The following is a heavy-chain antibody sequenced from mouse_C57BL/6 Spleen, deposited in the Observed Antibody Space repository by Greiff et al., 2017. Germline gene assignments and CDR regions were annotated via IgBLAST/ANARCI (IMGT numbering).Heavy chain of an antibody. J-gene: IGHJ2*01. Sequence: EVKLQESGPALVKPSQTVSLTCTVTGYSITNGNHWWNWIRQVSGSKLEWIGYISSTGSTDSNPFLKSRISITRDASKNQLFLQLNSVTTEDIATYYYAREEDSSGLFDYWGQGTTLTVSS. D-gene: IGHD3-2*02. CDR1: GYSITNGNHW. CDR3: AREEDSSGLFDY. V-gene: IGHV3-4*01. CDR2: ISSTGST.